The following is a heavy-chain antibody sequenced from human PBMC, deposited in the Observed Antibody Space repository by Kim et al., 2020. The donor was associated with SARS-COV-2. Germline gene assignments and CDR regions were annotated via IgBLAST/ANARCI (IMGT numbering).Heavy chain of an antibody. Sequence: SETLSLTCAVYGGSFSGYYWSWIRQPPGKGLEWIGEINHSGSTNYNPSLKSRVTISVDTSKNQFSLKLSPVTAADTAVYYCARGPGYSSSWYGARNWFDPCGQGTLVTVSS. CDR2: INHSGST. J-gene: IGHJ5*02. CDR3: ARGPGYSSSWYGARNWFDP. V-gene: IGHV4-34*01. CDR1: GGSFSGYY. D-gene: IGHD6-13*01.